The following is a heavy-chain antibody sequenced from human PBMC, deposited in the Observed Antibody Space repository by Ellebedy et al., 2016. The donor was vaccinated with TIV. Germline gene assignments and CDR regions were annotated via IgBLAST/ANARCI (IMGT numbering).Heavy chain of an antibody. D-gene: IGHD5-18*01. CDR3: AKDRTSGDGYWVFDQ. CDR2: TYGGGGTK. Sequence: PGGSLRLSCVGSGFTFSTYAMAWVRQTPGKGLEWVSGTYGGGGTKYYADSVKGRFTISRDNSKSMVHLQMNSLRPEDTAVYYCAKDRTSGDGYWVFDQWGQGTLVTVSS. CDR1: GFTFSTYA. V-gene: IGHV3-23*01. J-gene: IGHJ4*02.